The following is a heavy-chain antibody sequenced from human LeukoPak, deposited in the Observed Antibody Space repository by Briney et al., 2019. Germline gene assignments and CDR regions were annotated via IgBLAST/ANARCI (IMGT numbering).Heavy chain of an antibody. Sequence: SETLSLTCTVSGGSISSGGYYWSWIRQHPGKGLEWIGYIYYSGSTYYNPSLKSRVTISVDTSKNQFSLKLSSVTAADTAVYYCARLIRGSGNLVWFDPWGQGTLVTVSS. CDR2: IYYSGST. CDR3: ARLIRGSGNLVWFDP. CDR1: GGSISSGGYY. J-gene: IGHJ5*02. D-gene: IGHD3-10*01. V-gene: IGHV4-31*03.